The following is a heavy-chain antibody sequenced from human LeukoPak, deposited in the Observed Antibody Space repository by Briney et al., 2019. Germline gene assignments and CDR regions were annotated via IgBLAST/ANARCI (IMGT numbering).Heavy chain of an antibody. J-gene: IGHJ4*02. CDR2: ISGYNGNT. D-gene: IGHD3-16*02. Sequence: ASVKVCCKASGYTFTRYGISWVRQAPGQGLEWMGWISGYNGNTNYAQELRDRVTMTTDTSTSTAYMELRSLRSDDTAVYYCARDRSPLGELSLYNYWGQGTLVTVSS. CDR3: ARDRSPLGELSLYNY. CDR1: GYTFTRYG. V-gene: IGHV1-18*01.